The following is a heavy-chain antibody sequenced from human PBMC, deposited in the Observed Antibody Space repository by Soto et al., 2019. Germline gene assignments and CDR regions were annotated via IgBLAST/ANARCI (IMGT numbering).Heavy chain of an antibody. J-gene: IGHJ6*02. D-gene: IGHD2-2*01. Sequence: QVQLVQSGAEVKKPGASVKVSCKVSGYTLTELSMHWVRQAPGKGLEWMGGFDPEDGETIYAQKFQGRVTMTEDTSTDTAYMELSSLRSEDTAVYYCATTGPYCSSTSCYVDYYGMDVWGQGTTVTVSS. V-gene: IGHV1-24*01. CDR3: ATTGPYCSSTSCYVDYYGMDV. CDR1: GYTLTELS. CDR2: FDPEDGET.